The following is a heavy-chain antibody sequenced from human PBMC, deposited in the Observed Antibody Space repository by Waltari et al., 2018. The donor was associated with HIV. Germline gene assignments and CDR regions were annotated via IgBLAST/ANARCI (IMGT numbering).Heavy chain of an antibody. J-gene: IGHJ4*02. CDR3: ARSYYDSSGYHLFDY. CDR2: IYYSAST. V-gene: IGHV4-59*01. Sequence: QVQLQESGPGLVKPSETLSLTCTVSGGSISSYYWSWIRQPPGKGLEWIGYIYYSASTNHTPSLESRVTISVDTSKNPFSLKLTSVTAADTAVYYCARSYYDSSGYHLFDYWGQGTLVTVSS. D-gene: IGHD3-22*01. CDR1: GGSISSYY.